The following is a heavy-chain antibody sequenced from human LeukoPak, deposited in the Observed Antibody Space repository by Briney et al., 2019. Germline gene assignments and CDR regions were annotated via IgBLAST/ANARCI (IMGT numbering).Heavy chain of an antibody. Sequence: GESLKISCKGSGYSFTSYWIGWVRQMPGKGLEWMGIIYPGDSDTRYSPSFQGQVTISADKSISTAYLQWSSLKASDTAMYYCARHGSGYGWGDDAFDIWGQGTMVTVSS. D-gene: IGHD5-12*01. V-gene: IGHV5-51*01. CDR1: GYSFTSYW. CDR3: ARHGSGYGWGDDAFDI. J-gene: IGHJ3*02. CDR2: IYPGDSDT.